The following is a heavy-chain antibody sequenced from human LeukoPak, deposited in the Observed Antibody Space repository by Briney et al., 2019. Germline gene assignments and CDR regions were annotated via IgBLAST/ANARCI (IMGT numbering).Heavy chain of an antibody. CDR2: IYYSGST. Sequence: SETLSLTCTVPGGSISSSSYYWGWIRQPPGKGLEWIGSIYYSGSTYYNPSLKSRVTISVDTSKNQFSLKLSSVTAADTAVYYCARVRGSPLTRAVAELGVCVYFDYWGQGTLVTVSS. CDR1: GGSISSSSYY. D-gene: IGHD6-19*01. CDR3: ARVRGSPLTRAVAELGVCVYFDY. J-gene: IGHJ4*02. V-gene: IGHV4-39*07.